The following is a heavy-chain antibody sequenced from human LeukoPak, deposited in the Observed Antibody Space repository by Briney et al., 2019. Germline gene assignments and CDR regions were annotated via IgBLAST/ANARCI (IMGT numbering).Heavy chain of an antibody. V-gene: IGHV3-74*01. Sequence: GGSLRLSCAASGFTFSSYWMHWVRQAPGKGLVWVSRINTDGSSTSYADSVKGRFTISRDNAKNTLYLQMNSLRAEDTAVYYCAKESIAAASFDYWGQGTLVTVSS. CDR3: AKESIAAASFDY. CDR1: GFTFSSYW. J-gene: IGHJ4*02. D-gene: IGHD6-13*01. CDR2: INTDGSST.